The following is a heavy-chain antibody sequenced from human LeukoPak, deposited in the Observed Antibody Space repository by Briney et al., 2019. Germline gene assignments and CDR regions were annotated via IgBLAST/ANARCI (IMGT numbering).Heavy chain of an antibody. J-gene: IGHJ6*03. D-gene: IGHD4-17*01. Sequence: PSETLSLTCTVSGGSISVYYWSWIRQSPAKGLEWIGYIFYSGSTNYNPSLKSRVTISVDTSKNQFSLKLSSVTAADTAVYYCARGLDYGDYVPYYYYMDVWGKGTTVTVSS. CDR3: ARGLDYGDYVPYYYYMDV. CDR2: IFYSGST. V-gene: IGHV4-59*12. CDR1: GGSISVYY.